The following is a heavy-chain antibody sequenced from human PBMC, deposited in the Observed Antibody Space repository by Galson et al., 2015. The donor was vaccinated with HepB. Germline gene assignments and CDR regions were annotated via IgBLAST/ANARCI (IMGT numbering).Heavy chain of an antibody. J-gene: IGHJ4*02. D-gene: IGHD6-19*01. V-gene: IGHV1-69*02. CDR1: GGTFSSYT. Sequence: SVKVSCKASGGTFSSYTISWVRQAPGQGLEWTGRIIPILGIANYAQKFQGRVTITADKSTSTAYMELSSLRSEDTAVYYCASSVGLVGSGWYYFDYWGQGTLVTVSS. CDR2: IIPILGIA. CDR3: ASSVGLVGSGWYYFDY.